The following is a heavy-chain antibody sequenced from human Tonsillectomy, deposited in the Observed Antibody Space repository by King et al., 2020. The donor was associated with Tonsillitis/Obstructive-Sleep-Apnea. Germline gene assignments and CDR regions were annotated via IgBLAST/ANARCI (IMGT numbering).Heavy chain of an antibody. CDR2: IDPSDSYT. J-gene: IGHJ6*02. D-gene: IGHD2-15*01. Sequence: VQLVQSGAEVKKPGESLRISCKGSGYSFTSYWITWVRQMPGKGLEWLGRIDPSDSYTNYNPSFQGHVTISADKSISTAYLQWSSLKASDTAMYYCARQGEYELLHGVDVWGQGTTVTVSS. CDR1: GYSFTSYW. CDR3: ARQGEYELLHGVDV. V-gene: IGHV5-10-1*03.